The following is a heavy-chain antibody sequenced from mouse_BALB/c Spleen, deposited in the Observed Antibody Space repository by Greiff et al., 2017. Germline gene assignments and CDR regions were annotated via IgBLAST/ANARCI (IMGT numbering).Heavy chain of an antibody. J-gene: IGHJ4*01. CDR3: ARDGESIWPYAMDY. Sequence: EVQLQESGGGLVKPGGSLKLSCAASGFTFSDYYMYWVRQTPEKRLEWVATISDGGSYTYYPDSVKGRFTISRDNAKNNLYLQMSSLKSEDTAMYYCARDGESIWPYAMDYWGQGTSVTVSS. CDR1: GFTFSDYY. V-gene: IGHV5-4*02. CDR2: ISDGGSYT. D-gene: IGHD2-13*01.